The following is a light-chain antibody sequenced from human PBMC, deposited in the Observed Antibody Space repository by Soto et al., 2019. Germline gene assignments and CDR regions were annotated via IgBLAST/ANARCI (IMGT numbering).Light chain of an antibody. V-gene: IGKV1-5*03. CDR3: QQFNSYPIT. Sequence: DIQMTQSPSTLSASVRDRVTITCRASQTISSWLAWFQQRPGRAPKFLIYKASSLQSGVPSRFSGSGSGTEFTLTISSLQPEDFATYYCQQFNSYPITFGQGTRLEIK. J-gene: IGKJ5*01. CDR1: QTISSW. CDR2: KAS.